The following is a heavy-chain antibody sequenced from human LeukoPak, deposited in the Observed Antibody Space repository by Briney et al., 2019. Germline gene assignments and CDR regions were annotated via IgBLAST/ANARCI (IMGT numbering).Heavy chain of an antibody. Sequence: PSETLSLTCTVSGGSISSSSYYWGWIRQPPGKGLEWIGSIYYSGSTYYNPSLKSRVTISVDTSKNRFSLKLSSVTAADTAVYYCASLTTVTKYWGQGTLVTVSS. D-gene: IGHD4-17*01. V-gene: IGHV4-39*01. CDR2: IYYSGST. CDR3: ASLTTVTKY. CDR1: GGSISSSSYY. J-gene: IGHJ4*02.